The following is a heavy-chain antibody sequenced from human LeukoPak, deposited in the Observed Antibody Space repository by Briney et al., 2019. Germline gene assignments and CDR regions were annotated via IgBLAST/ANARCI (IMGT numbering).Heavy chain of an antibody. CDR1: GDSVSGSSVA. CDR2: AYYRSKWLI. Sequence: SQTLSLTCVISGDSVSGSSVAWNWIRQSPARGLEWLGRAYYRSKWLIDYDVSVKSRITISPDTSKNQLSLQLNSVTPEDTAVYYCVRQERPDFDYWGQGTLVTVSA. V-gene: IGHV6-1*01. CDR3: VRQERPDFDY. J-gene: IGHJ4*02.